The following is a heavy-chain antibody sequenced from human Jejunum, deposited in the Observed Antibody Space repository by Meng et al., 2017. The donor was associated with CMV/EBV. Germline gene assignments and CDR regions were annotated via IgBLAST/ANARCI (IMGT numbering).Heavy chain of an antibody. J-gene: IGHJ6*02. Sequence: SLDSRDNQWAWIRQSPGKGLEWIGNMYYSGSTYYNPSLKTRVTISADTSKNHFSLRLDSVTAADTAVYYCARDSTSRGYYYYGMNVWGQGTTVTVSS. CDR1: SLDSRDNQ. D-gene: IGHD3-10*01. CDR2: MYYSGST. CDR3: ARDSTSRGYYYYGMNV. V-gene: IGHV4-39*07.